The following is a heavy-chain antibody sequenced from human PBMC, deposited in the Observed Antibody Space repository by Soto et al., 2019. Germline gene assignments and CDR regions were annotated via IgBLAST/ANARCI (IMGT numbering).Heavy chain of an antibody. CDR3: VKLGIACGGDCYSHPTTYYYYGMDV. CDR1: GFTFSSYA. D-gene: IGHD2-21*02. CDR2: ISSNGGST. Sequence: GGSLRLSCSASGFTFSSYAMHWVRQAPGKGLEYVSAISSNGGSTYYADSVKGRFTISRDNSKNTLYLQMSSLRAEDTAVYYCVKLGIACGGDCYSHPTTYYYYGMDVWGQGTTVTVSS. V-gene: IGHV3-64D*08. J-gene: IGHJ6*02.